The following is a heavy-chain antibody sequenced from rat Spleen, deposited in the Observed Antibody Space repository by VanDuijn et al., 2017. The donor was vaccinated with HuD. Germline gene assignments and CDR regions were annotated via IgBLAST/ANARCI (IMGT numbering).Heavy chain of an antibody. D-gene: IGHD1-1*01. V-gene: IGHV5-25*01. Sequence: EVQLVESGGALVQPGRSLKVSCAASGFTFSNYDMAWVRQAPTKGLEWVASISPSGGSTYYRDSVKGRFTVSRDNAKSTLYLQMDSLRSEDTATYYCARHPDYSNYFDYWGQGVMVTVSS. CDR2: ISPSGGST. CDR1: GFTFSNYD. CDR3: ARHPDYSNYFDY. J-gene: IGHJ2*01.